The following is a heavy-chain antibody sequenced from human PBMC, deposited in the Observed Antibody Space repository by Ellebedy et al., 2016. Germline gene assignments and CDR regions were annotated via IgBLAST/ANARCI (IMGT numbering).Heavy chain of an antibody. V-gene: IGHV3-11*06. CDR1: GFTFSKYY. CDR3: VRDNYWSVDY. D-gene: IGHD2-8*02. CDR2: ISVSSSDT. J-gene: IGHJ4*02. Sequence: GGSLRLSCAASGFTFSKYYMNWIRQAPGKGLEWISYISVSSSDTNYADSVKGRFTISRDNANNSLYLQMNSLRVEDTAVYYCVRDNYWSVDYWGQGSLITVSS.